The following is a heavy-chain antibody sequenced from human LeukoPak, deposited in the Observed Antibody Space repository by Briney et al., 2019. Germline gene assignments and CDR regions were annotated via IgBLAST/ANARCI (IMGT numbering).Heavy chain of an antibody. CDR3: ARHGGSYSFDY. Sequence: SETLSLTRTVSGGSISSYYWSWIRQPPGKGLEWIGYMYNSGSTNYNPSLKSRVTISIDTSKNQFSLKLNSVTAADTAVYYCARHGGSYSFDYWGQGTLVTVSS. V-gene: IGHV4-59*08. CDR2: MYNSGST. J-gene: IGHJ4*02. CDR1: GGSISSYY. D-gene: IGHD1-26*01.